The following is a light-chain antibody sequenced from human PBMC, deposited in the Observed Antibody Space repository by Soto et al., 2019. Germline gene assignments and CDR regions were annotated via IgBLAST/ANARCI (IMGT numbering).Light chain of an antibody. CDR3: SLYTSENTYV. Sequence: QSALTQPASVSGSPGQSITISCTGTSSDIGGYKHVSWYQQHPGKAPKLMIYEVSNRPSGVSNRFSGSKSGNTASLTISGLQAADEADYYCSLYTSENTYVFGTGTKVTVL. CDR1: SSDIGGYKH. J-gene: IGLJ1*01. CDR2: EVS. V-gene: IGLV2-14*01.